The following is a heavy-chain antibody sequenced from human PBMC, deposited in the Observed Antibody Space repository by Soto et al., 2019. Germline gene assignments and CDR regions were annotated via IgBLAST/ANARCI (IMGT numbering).Heavy chain of an antibody. J-gene: IGHJ6*02. D-gene: IGHD6-13*01. V-gene: IGHV5-51*01. Sequence: GEALKISCKGSGYSFTSYWIGWVRQMPGKGLEWMGIIYPGDSDTRYSPSFQGQVTISADKSISTAYLQWSSLKASDTAMYYCARSSAAGNYYYGMDVRAQGTTVTVSS. CDR3: ARSSAAGNYYYGMDV. CDR2: IYPGDSDT. CDR1: GYSFTSYW.